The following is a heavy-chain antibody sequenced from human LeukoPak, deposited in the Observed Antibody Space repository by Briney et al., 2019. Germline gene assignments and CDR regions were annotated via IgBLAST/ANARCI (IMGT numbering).Heavy chain of an antibody. CDR2: INHSGST. CDR1: GGSFSGYY. D-gene: IGHD3-3*01. CDR3: ARLRFLEWLFKPHGWFDP. Sequence: SETLSLTCAVYGGSFSGYYWSWIRQPPGKGLEWIGEINHSGSTNNNPSLKSRVTISVDTSKNQFSLKLSSVTAADTAVYYCARLRFLEWLFKPHGWFDPWGQGTLVTVSS. J-gene: IGHJ5*02. V-gene: IGHV4-34*01.